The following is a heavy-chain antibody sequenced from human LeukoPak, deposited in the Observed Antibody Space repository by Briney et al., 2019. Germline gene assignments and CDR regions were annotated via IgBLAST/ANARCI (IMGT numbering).Heavy chain of an antibody. D-gene: IGHD3-22*01. CDR2: ISSSSSYI. V-gene: IGHV3-21*01. CDR3: ARDLLKSGYYYLLRAYDY. J-gene: IGHJ4*02. Sequence: PGGSLRLSCTASGFTFINYSMNWVRQAPGKGLEWVSSISSSSSYIYYADSVKGRFTISRDNAKNSLYLQMNSLRAEDTAVYYCARDLLKSGYYYLLRAYDYWGQGTLVTVSS. CDR1: GFTFINYS.